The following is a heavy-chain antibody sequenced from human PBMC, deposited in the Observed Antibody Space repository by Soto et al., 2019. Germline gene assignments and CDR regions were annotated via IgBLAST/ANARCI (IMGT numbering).Heavy chain of an antibody. D-gene: IGHD2-2*01. J-gene: IGHJ5*02. CDR1: GYTFTSYG. CDR3: ARDDCSSTSCYFWFDP. V-gene: IGHV1-18*01. Sequence: ASVKVSCKASGYTFTSYGISWVRRAPGQGLEWMEWISAYNGNTNYAQKLQGRVTMTTDTSTSTAYMELRSLRSDDTAVYYCARDDCSSTSCYFWFDPWGQGTLVTVSS. CDR2: ISAYNGNT.